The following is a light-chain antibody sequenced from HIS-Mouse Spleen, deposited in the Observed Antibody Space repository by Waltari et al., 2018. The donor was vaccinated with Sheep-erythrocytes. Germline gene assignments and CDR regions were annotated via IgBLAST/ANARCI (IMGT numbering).Light chain of an antibody. CDR2: EGS. J-gene: IGLJ3*02. CDR3: CSYAGSSTPWV. CDR1: SSDVGSYNL. Sequence: QSALTQPASVSGSPGQPITISCTGTSSDVGSYNLVSWYQQHPGKAPKLMIYEGSKPPSVVCNRVSGSKSGDTASRAISGLQAVVEADYYCCSYAGSSTPWVFGGGTKLTVL. V-gene: IGLV2-23*01.